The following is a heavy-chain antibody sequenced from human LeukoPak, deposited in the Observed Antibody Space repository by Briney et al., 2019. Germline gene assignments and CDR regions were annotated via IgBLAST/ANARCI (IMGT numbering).Heavy chain of an antibody. Sequence: ASVKVSCKASGYTFTGYYMHWVRQAPAQGLEWMGWINPNSGGTNYAQKFQGRVTMTRDTSIGTAYMELSRLRSDDTAVYYCAENYYDSSGYYFDYWGQGTLVTVSS. CDR1: GYTFTGYY. CDR2: INPNSGGT. D-gene: IGHD3-22*01. CDR3: AENYYDSSGYYFDY. V-gene: IGHV1-2*02. J-gene: IGHJ4*02.